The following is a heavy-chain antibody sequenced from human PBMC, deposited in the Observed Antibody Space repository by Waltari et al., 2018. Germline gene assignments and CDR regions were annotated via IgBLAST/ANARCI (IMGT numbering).Heavy chain of an antibody. J-gene: IGHJ4*02. CDR2: INKEGSSP. V-gene: IGHV3-74*01. CDR1: W. CDR3: ARDDYLWPHYLDQ. Sequence: WMHGVRQVPGKGLEWVSRINKEGSSPTYAGSVKGRFTISRDKVNNTLHLQMASLRAEDTAFYYCARDDYLWPHYLDQWGKGTLVTVSS. D-gene: IGHD4-17*01.